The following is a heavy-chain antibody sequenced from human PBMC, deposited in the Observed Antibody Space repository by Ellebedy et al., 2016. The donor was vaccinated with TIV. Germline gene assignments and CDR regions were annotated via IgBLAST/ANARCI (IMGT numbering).Heavy chain of an antibody. J-gene: IGHJ4*02. CDR3: ARALTWYGSDNGAVPYYFDY. CDR1: GGSFSGYY. CDR2: INHSGST. D-gene: IGHD3-10*01. Sequence: SETLSLTCAVYGGSFSGYYWSWIRQPPGKGLEWIGEINHSGSTNYNPSLKSRVTISVDTSKNQFSLKLSSVTAADTAVYYCARALTWYGSDNGAVPYYFDYWGQGTLVTVSS. V-gene: IGHV4-34*01.